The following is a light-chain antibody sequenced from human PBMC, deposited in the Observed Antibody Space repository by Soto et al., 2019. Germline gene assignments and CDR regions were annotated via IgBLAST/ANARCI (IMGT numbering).Light chain of an antibody. J-gene: IGKJ5*01. CDR1: QGISSD. CDR3: QQHYSYPIT. Sequence: AIRMTQSPSSRSASTGDGVTITCRASQGISSDLAWYQQKPGKAPKLVIYASSTLQSGVPSRFSGSGSGTDFTLTISCLQSEDFATYYCQQHYSYPITFGQGTRLEIK. CDR2: ASS. V-gene: IGKV1-8*01.